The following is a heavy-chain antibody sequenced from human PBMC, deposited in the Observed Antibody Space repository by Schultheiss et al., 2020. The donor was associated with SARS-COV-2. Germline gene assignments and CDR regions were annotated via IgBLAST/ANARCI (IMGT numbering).Heavy chain of an antibody. CDR1: GGSISSYY. J-gene: IGHJ4*02. CDR3: ARQAASHGSCWGY. D-gene: IGHD2-15*01. V-gene: IGHV4-59*08. CDR2: IYYSGSS. Sequence: SETLSLTCTVSGGSISSYYWSWIRQPPGKGLEWIGYIYYSGSSSYNPSLRSRVSMSVDTSKNQFSLKLSSVTAADTAVYYCARQAASHGSCWGYWGQGTLVTVSS.